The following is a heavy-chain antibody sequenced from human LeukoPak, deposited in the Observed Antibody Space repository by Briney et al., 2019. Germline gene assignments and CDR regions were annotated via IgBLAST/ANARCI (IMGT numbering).Heavy chain of an antibody. CDR1: GGSINSNY. J-gene: IGHJ5*02. D-gene: IGHD2-21*01. Sequence: SETLSLTCTVSGGSINSNYWGWFRQPPGKGLEYISHIYSSVGTTYNPSPERRATVPIATSTKQSSLKLNSVTAEHPAFYYCPKRAITNAGELWFDPWGQGTLVTVSS. CDR3: PKRAITNAGELWFDP. CDR2: IYSSVGT. V-gene: IGHV4-59*12.